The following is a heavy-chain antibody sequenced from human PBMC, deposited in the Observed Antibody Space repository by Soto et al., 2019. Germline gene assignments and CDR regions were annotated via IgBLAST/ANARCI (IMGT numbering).Heavy chain of an antibody. Sequence: GGPLRLSCAVSAFSFTSDEMNWVRQAPGKGLEWVAYISTSGNTIYYADSVKGRFTISRDNAKNSLYLQMNSLRVEDTAVYYCVRDRYSSGWFGDFWGQGTPVTVSS. CDR2: ISTSGNTI. CDR1: AFSFTSDE. D-gene: IGHD6-19*01. CDR3: VRDRYSSGWFGDF. J-gene: IGHJ4*02. V-gene: IGHV3-48*03.